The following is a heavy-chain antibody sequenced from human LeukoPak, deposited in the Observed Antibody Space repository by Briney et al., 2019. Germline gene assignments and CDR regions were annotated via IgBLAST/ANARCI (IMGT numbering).Heavy chain of an antibody. CDR3: ARQGSGYSPTYYYYMDV. V-gene: IGHV5-51*01. CDR1: GYSFTNYW. D-gene: IGHD5-18*01. Sequence: KPGESLKISCKGSGYSFTNYWIGWVRQMPGKGLEWMGIIYPGDSDTRYSPSFQGQVTISADKSISTAYLQWSSLKASDTAMYYCARQGSGYSPTYYYYMDVWGKGTTVTISS. CDR2: IYPGDSDT. J-gene: IGHJ6*03.